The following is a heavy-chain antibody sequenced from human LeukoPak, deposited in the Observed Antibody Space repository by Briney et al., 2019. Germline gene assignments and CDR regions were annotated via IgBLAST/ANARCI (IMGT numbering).Heavy chain of an antibody. Sequence: GGSLRLSCAASGFTFSSYSINWVRQAPGKGLEWVSYISSSSSTIYYADSVKGRFTISRDNAKNSLYLQMNSLRAEDTAVYYCARTRFRGGFDPWGQGTLVTVSS. CDR1: GFTFSSYS. CDR3: ARTRFRGGFDP. D-gene: IGHD3-10*01. V-gene: IGHV3-48*01. CDR2: ISSSSSTI. J-gene: IGHJ5*02.